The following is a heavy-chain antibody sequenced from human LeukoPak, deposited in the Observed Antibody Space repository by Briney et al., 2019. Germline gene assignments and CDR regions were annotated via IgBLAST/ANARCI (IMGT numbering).Heavy chain of an antibody. CDR3: ARVVGTMVRGVGNWFDP. D-gene: IGHD3-10*01. CDR2: IYYSGST. CDR1: GGSISSGGYY. J-gene: IGHJ5*02. V-gene: IGHV4-31*03. Sequence: PSETLSLTCTVSGGSISSGGYYWSWIRQHPGKGLEWIGYIYYSGSTYYNPSLKCRVTISVDTSKNQFSLKLSSVTAADTAVYYCARVVGTMVRGVGNWFDPWGQGTLVTVSS.